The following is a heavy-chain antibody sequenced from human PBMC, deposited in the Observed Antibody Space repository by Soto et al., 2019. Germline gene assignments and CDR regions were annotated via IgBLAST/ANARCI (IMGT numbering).Heavy chain of an antibody. CDR2: IYWDDDK. V-gene: IGHV2-5*02. D-gene: IGHD2-15*01. CDR1: GFSLSTSGVG. J-gene: IGHJ4*02. CDR3: SHSYCSSSSCYSGVLDY. Sequence: QITLKESGPTLVKPTQTLTLTCTFSGFSLSTSGVGVGWIRQPPGKALEWLALIYWDDDKRYSPSLKSRLTITKYDSKNQGVLTMTTMDAVDTTTSYCSHSYCSSSSCYSGVLDYWGQGTLVTVSS.